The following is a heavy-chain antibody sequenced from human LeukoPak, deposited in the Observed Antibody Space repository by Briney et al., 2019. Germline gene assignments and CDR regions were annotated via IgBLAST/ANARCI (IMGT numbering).Heavy chain of an antibody. V-gene: IGHV3-21*01. CDR1: GFTFSSYS. D-gene: IGHD2-2*01. CDR2: ISSSSSYI. Sequence: TGGSLRLSCAASGFTFSSYSMNWVRQAPGKGLEWVSSISSSSSYIYYADSVKGRFTISRDNAKNSLYLQMNSLRAEDTAVYYCARDGSAARGHYYGMDVWGKGTTVTVSS. CDR3: ARDGSAARGHYYGMDV. J-gene: IGHJ6*04.